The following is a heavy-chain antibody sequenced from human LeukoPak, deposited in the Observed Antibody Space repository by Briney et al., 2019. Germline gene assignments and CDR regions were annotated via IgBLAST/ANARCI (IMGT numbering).Heavy chain of an antibody. CDR1: GFTFSSYR. D-gene: IGHD5-18*01. J-gene: IGHJ3*02. V-gene: IGHV3-7*01. Sequence: GGSLRLSCAASGFTFSSYRMSWVRQAPGKGLGWVANIKQDGSEKYYVDSVKGRFTISRDNAKNSLYLQMNSLRAEDTAVYYCARDGYFYVTSGVSDTFDIWGQGTMVTVSS. CDR2: IKQDGSEK. CDR3: ARDGYFYVTSGVSDTFDI.